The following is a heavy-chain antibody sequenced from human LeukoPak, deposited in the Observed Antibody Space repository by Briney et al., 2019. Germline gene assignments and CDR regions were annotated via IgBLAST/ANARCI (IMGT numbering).Heavy chain of an antibody. CDR3: ARDGAGATHYEAFDI. J-gene: IGHJ3*02. D-gene: IGHD1-26*01. Sequence: ASVKVSCKASGYAFTSYGISWVRQAPGQGLEWMGWISAYNGNTNYAQKLQGRVTMTTDTSTSTAYMELRSLRSDDTAVYYCARDGAGATHYEAFDIWGQGTMVTVSS. V-gene: IGHV1-18*01. CDR2: ISAYNGNT. CDR1: GYAFTSYG.